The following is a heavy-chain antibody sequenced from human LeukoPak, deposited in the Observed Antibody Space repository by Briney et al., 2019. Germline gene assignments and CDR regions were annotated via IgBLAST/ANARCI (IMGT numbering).Heavy chain of an antibody. CDR3: ARGGFTYSSGPDDY. CDR1: GFTFSSHA. V-gene: IGHV3-30*04. D-gene: IGHD3-22*01. CDR2: ISYDGSNK. Sequence: GRSLRLSCAASGFTFSSHAMHWVRQAPGKGLEWVAVISYDGSNKYYADSVKGRFTISRDNSKNTLYLQMNSLRAEDTAVYYCARGGFTYSSGPDDYWGQGTLVTVSS. J-gene: IGHJ4*02.